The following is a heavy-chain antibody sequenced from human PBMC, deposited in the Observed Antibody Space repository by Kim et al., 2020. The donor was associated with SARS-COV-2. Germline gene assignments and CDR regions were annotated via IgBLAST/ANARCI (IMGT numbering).Heavy chain of an antibody. V-gene: IGHV3-53*01. Sequence: GGSLRLSCAASGITVSSSYMSWVRQAPGKGLEWVSVIYSDGRTYYADSVRGRFTISRDNSKNTLYLQMSSLRAEDTAVYYCARDGHGSHYFDYWGQGTLV. D-gene: IGHD5-12*01. J-gene: IGHJ4*02. CDR1: GITVSSSY. CDR2: IYSDGRT. CDR3: ARDGHGSHYFDY.